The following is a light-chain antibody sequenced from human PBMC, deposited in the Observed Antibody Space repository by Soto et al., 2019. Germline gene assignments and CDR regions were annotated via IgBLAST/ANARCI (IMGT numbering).Light chain of an antibody. CDR2: DAS. Sequence: EIVLTQSPGTLSLSPGERVTLSCRASQTITNDYLAWYQQKDGQAPRLLIYDASTRATGIPERFSGSGSGPEYTLTISRLEPEDFAVYSYQQYGFSPISFGQGTRLELK. J-gene: IGKJ5*01. V-gene: IGKV3-20*01. CDR3: QQYGFSPIS. CDR1: QTITNDY.